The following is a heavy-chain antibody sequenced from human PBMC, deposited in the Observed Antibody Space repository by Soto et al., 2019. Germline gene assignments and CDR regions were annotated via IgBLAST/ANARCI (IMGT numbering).Heavy chain of an antibody. V-gene: IGHV4-34*01. CDR2: INHRGST. J-gene: IGHJ4*02. CDR3: ARAGSGRGAATQFIDY. CDR1: SGSFSGYY. D-gene: IGHD2-15*01. Sequence: SETLSLTCAVYSGSFSGYYLSWIRQPPGKGLEWIGEINHRGSTNYNPSLKSRVTISVDTSKNQFSLKLSSMTAADTAVYYCARAGSGRGAATQFIDYWGQGTLVTVSS.